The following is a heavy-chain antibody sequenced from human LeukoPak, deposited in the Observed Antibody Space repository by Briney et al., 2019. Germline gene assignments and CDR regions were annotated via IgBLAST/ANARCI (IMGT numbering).Heavy chain of an antibody. D-gene: IGHD4-17*01. CDR1: GGSISSYY. Sequence: SETLSLTCTVSGGSISSYYWSWIRQPPGKGLEWIGYIYYSGSTNYNPSLKSRVTISVDTSKNQFSLKLSSVTAADTAVYYCATMFTVTVFDYWGQGTLVTVSS. CDR3: ATMFTVTVFDY. V-gene: IGHV4-59*12. J-gene: IGHJ4*02. CDR2: IYYSGST.